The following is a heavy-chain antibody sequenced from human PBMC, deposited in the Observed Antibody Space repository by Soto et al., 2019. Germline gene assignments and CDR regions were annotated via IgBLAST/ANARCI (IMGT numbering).Heavy chain of an antibody. CDR3: ARDGSIAARRPGFYFDY. D-gene: IGHD6-6*01. CDR2: IWYDGSNK. CDR1: GFTFSSYG. V-gene: IGHV3-33*01. J-gene: IGHJ4*02. Sequence: QVQLVESGGGVVQPGRSLRLSCAASGFTFSSYGMHWVRQAPGKGLEWVAVIWYDGSNKYYADSVKGRFTISRDNSKNTLYLQMNSLRAEDTAVYYCARDGSIAARRPGFYFDYWGQGTLVTVSS.